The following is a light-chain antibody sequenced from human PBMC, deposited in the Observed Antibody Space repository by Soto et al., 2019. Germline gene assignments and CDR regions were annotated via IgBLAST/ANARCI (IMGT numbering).Light chain of an antibody. V-gene: IGLV2-14*03. CDR1: SADIGAFNY. CDR3: SSCSTSSALV. J-gene: IGLJ2*01. CDR2: DVS. Sequence: QSALTQPASVSGSPGQSITISCAGTSADIGAFNYVSWYQHHPGKAPKLLIYDVSDRPSGVSTRFSASKSANTASLTISGLQADDEADYYCSSCSTSSALVFGGVTKLTV.